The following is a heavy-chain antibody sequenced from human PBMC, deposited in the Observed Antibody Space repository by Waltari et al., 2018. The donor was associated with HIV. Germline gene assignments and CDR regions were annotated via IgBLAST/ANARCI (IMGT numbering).Heavy chain of an antibody. CDR2: FGTAGDT. D-gene: IGHD3-22*01. Sequence: EVHLVESGGGLVQPGGSLRLSSAASGFTFSKYDRPWARQATGKGLEWVSAFGTAGDTYYAGSVKGRFTISRENAKNSLYLQMNSLRAEDTAVYYCARGLRYDSSGYNYDDAFDIWGQGTMVTVSS. V-gene: IGHV3-13*01. CDR1: GFTFSKYD. J-gene: IGHJ3*02. CDR3: ARGLRYDSSGYNYDDAFDI.